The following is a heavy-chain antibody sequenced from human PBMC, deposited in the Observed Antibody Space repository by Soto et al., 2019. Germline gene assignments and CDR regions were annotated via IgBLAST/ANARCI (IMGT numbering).Heavy chain of an antibody. CDR2: ISGSGGTT. J-gene: IGHJ4*02. CDR3: AKTPRQWLVYFDY. Sequence: EVPLLESGGGLVQPGGSLRLSSAASGFTFSNYAIAWVRQAPGKGLEWVSGISGSGGTTYYADSVKGRFTISRDNSKDTLHLQMNSLRAEDTAVYYCAKTPRQWLVYFDYWGQGALVTVSS. V-gene: IGHV3-23*01. CDR1: GFTFSNYA. D-gene: IGHD6-19*01.